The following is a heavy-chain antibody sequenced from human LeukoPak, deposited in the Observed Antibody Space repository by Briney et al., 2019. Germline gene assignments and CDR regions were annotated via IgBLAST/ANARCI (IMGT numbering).Heavy chain of an antibody. V-gene: IGHV3-53*01. Sequence: GGSLRLSCAASGFTVSSNYMSWVRQAPGKGLEWVSVIHSGGSTYYADSVKGRFTISRDNSKNTLYLQMNSLRAEDTAVYYCARDVGYYYYMDVWGKGTTVTVSS. CDR1: GFTVSSNY. J-gene: IGHJ6*03. D-gene: IGHD2-15*01. CDR3: ARDVGYYYYMDV. CDR2: IHSGGST.